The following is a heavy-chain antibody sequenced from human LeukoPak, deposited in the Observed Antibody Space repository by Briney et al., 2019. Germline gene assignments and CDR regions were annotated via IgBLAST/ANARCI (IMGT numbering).Heavy chain of an antibody. CDR1: GYSFTSYW. CDR2: IYPGDSDT. D-gene: IGHD3-10*01. J-gene: IGHJ4*02. V-gene: IGHV5-51*01. Sequence: GESLKIFCKGSGYSFTSYWIAWVRQMPGKGLEWMGIIYPGDSDTRYSPSFQGQVTISADKSISTAYLQWSSLKASDTAMYYGAFLWFGELPTYWGQGTLVTVSS. CDR3: AFLWFGELPTY.